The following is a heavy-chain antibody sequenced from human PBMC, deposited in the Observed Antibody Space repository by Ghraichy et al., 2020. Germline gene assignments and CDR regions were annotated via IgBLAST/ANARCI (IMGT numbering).Heavy chain of an antibody. V-gene: IGHV3-48*02. CDR2: ITSRSSRI. J-gene: IGHJ6*02. CDR1: GFTLSNYG. CDR3: ARGSMVVRFYYYDGMDV. Sequence: ETLSLTCVGSGFTLSNYGMNWVRQSPGKGLEWVSYITSRSSRIFYADSVKGRFTVSRDSAKNSLSLQMNSLRDEDTAVYYCARGSMVVRFYYYDGMDVWGQGTTVTVSS. D-gene: IGHD2-15*01.